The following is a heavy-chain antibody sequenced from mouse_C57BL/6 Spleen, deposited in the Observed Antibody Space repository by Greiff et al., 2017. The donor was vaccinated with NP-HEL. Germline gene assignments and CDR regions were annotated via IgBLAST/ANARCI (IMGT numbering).Heavy chain of an antibody. CDR3: AGDSSGYWYFDV. CDR2: ITHSGET. J-gene: IGHJ1*03. V-gene: IGHV12-3*01. D-gene: IGHD3-2*02. Sequence: VKLLESGPGLVKPSQSLFLTCSITGFPITSRYSWLWIRQSPGKPLEWMGYITHSGETFYNPSLPSPISITRETSKNQFFLQLNSVTTEDTAMYYCAGDSSGYWYFDVWGTGTTVTVSS. CDR1: GFPITSRYS.